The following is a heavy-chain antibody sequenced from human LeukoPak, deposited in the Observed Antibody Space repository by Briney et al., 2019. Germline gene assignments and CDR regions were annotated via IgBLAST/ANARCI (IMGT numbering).Heavy chain of an antibody. D-gene: IGHD3-3*01. V-gene: IGHV3-30*02. CDR2: IRYVGSNK. Sequence: GGSLRLSCVASGFTFSNYAMSWVRQAPGKGLGWVAFIRYVGSNKYYGDSVKGRFTISRDNSKNTLYLQMNSLRAEDTAVYYCAKVRTIFGVVINAFDIWGQGTMGTVSS. J-gene: IGHJ3*02. CDR3: AKVRTIFGVVINAFDI. CDR1: GFTFSNYA.